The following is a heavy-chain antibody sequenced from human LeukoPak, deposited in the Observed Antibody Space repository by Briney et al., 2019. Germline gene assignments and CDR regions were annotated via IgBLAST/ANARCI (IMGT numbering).Heavy chain of an antibody. Sequence: PSETLSLTCTVSGGSISSYYWSWIRQPPGKGLEWIGYIYYSGSTNYNPSLKSRVTISVDTSKNQFSLKLSSVTAADTAVYYCARGVYAIRGYYYYYMDVWGKGTTVTVSS. D-gene: IGHD2-8*01. CDR2: IYYSGST. V-gene: IGHV4-59*01. J-gene: IGHJ6*03. CDR1: GGSISSYY. CDR3: ARGVYAIRGYYYYYMDV.